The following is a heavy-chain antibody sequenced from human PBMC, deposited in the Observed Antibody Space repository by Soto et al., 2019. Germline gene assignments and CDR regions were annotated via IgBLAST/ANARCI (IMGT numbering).Heavy chain of an antibody. V-gene: IGHV1-69*12. CDR2: IIPIFGTA. J-gene: IGHJ3*02. D-gene: IGHD6-19*01. CDR3: ARERGDSSGWAEGGAFDI. Sequence: QVQLVQSGAEVKKPGSSVKVSCKASGGTFSSYAISWVRQAPGQGLEWMGGIIPIFGTANYAQKFQGRVTITADESTSTAYMELSSLRSEDTAVYYCARERGDSSGWAEGGAFDIWGQGTMVTVSS. CDR1: GGTFSSYA.